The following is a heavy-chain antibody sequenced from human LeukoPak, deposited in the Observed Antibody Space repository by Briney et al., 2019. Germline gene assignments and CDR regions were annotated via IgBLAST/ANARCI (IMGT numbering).Heavy chain of an antibody. J-gene: IGHJ4*02. D-gene: IGHD3-16*01. CDR1: GFTFNNYV. CDR3: AKGVYDNYFDY. V-gene: IGHV3-23*01. Sequence: GGSLRLSCAASGFTFNNYVMSWVRQAPGKGLEWVSATSGSGGSTYYADSVKGRFTISRDNSKNTLYLQMNSLRAEDTAVYYCAKGVYDNYFDYWGQGTLVTVSS. CDR2: TSGSGGST.